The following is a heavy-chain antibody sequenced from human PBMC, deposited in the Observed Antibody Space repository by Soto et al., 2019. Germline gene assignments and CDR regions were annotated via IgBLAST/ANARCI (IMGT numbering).Heavy chain of an antibody. V-gene: IGHV1-2*04. CDR3: ARERITIFGVVYYYGMDV. CDR1: GYTFTGYY. J-gene: IGHJ6*02. D-gene: IGHD3-3*01. Sequence: GASVKVSCKASGYTFTGYYMHWVRQAPGQGLEWMGWINPNSGGTNYAQKFQGWVTMTRDTSISTAYMELSRLRSDDTAVYYCARERITIFGVVYYYGMDVWSQGTTVTVSS. CDR2: INPNSGGT.